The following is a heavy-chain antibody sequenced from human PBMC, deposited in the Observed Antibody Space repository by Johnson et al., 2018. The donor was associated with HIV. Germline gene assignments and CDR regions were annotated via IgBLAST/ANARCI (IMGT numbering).Heavy chain of an antibody. D-gene: IGHD5-18*01. CDR2: IKQDGSEK. Sequence: EVQLVESGGGVVQPGRSLRLSCAASGFTFSSYGMHWVRQAPGKGLEWVANIKQDGSEKYSVDSVTGRFTISRDHAKNSLYLQMNSLRAEDTAVYYCVRSIQLWLPGAVDIWGQGTMVTVSS. CDR3: VRSIQLWLPGAVDI. V-gene: IGHV3-7*01. J-gene: IGHJ3*02. CDR1: GFTFSSYG.